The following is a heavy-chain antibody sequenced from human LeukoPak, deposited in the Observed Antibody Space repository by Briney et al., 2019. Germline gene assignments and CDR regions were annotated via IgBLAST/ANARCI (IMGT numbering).Heavy chain of an antibody. D-gene: IGHD7-27*01. Sequence: LTGGSLRLSCAASGFTFSSYGMHWVRQAPGKGLEWVAVIWYDGSNKYYADSVKGRFTISRDNSKNTLYLQMNSLRAEDTAVYYCARVPSGAPYYYYYGMDVWGQGTTVTVSS. J-gene: IGHJ6*02. CDR1: GFTFSSYG. CDR2: IWYDGSNK. CDR3: ARVPSGAPYYYYYGMDV. V-gene: IGHV3-33*01.